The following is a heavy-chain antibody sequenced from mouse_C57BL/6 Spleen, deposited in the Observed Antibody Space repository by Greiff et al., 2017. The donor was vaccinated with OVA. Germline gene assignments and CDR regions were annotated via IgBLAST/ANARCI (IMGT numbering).Heavy chain of an antibody. J-gene: IGHJ2*01. CDR3: ARWRSFSLDY. CDR2: IDPSDSYT. CDR1: GYTFTSYW. Sequence: VQLQQSGAELVKPGASVKLSCKASGYTFTSYWMQWVKQRPGQGLEWIGEIDPSDSYTNYNQKFKGKATLTVDTSSSTAYMQLSSLTSEDSAVYYCARWRSFSLDYWGQGTTLTVSS. V-gene: IGHV1-50*01.